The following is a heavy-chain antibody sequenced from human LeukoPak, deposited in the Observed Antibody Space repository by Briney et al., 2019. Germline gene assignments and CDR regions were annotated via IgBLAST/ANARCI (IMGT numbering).Heavy chain of an antibody. Sequence: GGSLRLSCAASGFTFSSYAMSWVRQAPGKGLEWVSAISGSGGSTYYADSVRGRFTISRDNSKNTLYLQMNSLRAEDTAVYYCAKDPFTMIVDYYYYMDVWGKGTTVTVSS. CDR2: ISGSGGST. D-gene: IGHD3-22*01. J-gene: IGHJ6*03. V-gene: IGHV3-23*01. CDR3: AKDPFTMIVDYYYYMDV. CDR1: GFTFSSYA.